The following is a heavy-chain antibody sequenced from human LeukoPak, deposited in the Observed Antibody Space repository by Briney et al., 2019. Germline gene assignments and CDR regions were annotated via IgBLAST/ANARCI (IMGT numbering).Heavy chain of an antibody. CDR3: ARGTGSGWFYFDN. D-gene: IGHD6-19*01. CDR1: GFTFNTKA. CDR2: ISVFGGNT. V-gene: IGHV3-23*01. Sequence: PGGSLRLSCAASGFTFNTKAMSWVRQAPGKGLEWVSPISVFGGNTDYADSVKGRFTISRDNSKNTLYLQMNSLRVEDTAVYYCARGTGSGWFYFDNWGQGTLVTISS. J-gene: IGHJ4*02.